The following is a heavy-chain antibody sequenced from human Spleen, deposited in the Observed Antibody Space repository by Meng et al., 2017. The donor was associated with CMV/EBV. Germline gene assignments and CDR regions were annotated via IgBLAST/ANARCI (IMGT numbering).Heavy chain of an antibody. D-gene: IGHD2-8*01. CDR2: IYYSGST. CDR1: GGSISSYY. V-gene: IGHV4-59*01. Sequence: SETLSLTCTVSGGSISSYYWSWIRQPPGKGLEWVGYIYYSGSTNYNPSLKSRVTISVDTSKNQFSLKVTSVTAADTAVYYCAREVRMGYFDYWGQGTLVTVSS. CDR3: AREVRMGYFDY. J-gene: IGHJ4*02.